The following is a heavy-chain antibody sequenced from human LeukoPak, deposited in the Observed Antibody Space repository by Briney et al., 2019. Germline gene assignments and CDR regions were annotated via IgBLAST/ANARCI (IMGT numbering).Heavy chain of an antibody. CDR2: INHSGST. CDR3: ASGNWNYPLS. D-gene: IGHD1-7*01. V-gene: IGHV4-34*01. CDR1: GFTFSSYA. J-gene: IGHJ4*02. Sequence: GSLRLSCAASGFTFSSYAMSWVRQPPGKGLEWIGEINHSGSTNYNPSLKSRVTISVDTSKNQFSLKLSSVTAADTAVYYCASGNWNYPLSWGQGTLVTVSS.